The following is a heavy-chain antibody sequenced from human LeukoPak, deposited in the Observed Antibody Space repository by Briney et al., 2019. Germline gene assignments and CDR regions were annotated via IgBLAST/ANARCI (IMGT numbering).Heavy chain of an antibody. CDR3: AKDSGSGPPFDAFDI. D-gene: IGHD6-19*01. Sequence: GGSLRLSCAASGYMFNKYGINWVRQAPRKGLEWVSSISGSGSGGSTYYADSVKGRFTISRDNSKNTLYLQMNSLRAGDMALYYCAKDSGSGPPFDAFDIWGQGTMVTVSS. J-gene: IGHJ3*02. V-gene: IGHV3-23*01. CDR1: GYMFNKYG. CDR2: ISGSGSGGST.